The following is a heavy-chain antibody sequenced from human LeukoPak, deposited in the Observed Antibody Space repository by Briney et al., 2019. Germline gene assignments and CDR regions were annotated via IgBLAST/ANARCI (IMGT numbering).Heavy chain of an antibody. CDR1: GFTFSTYA. CDR2: IGGSDGRT. J-gene: IGHJ6*03. D-gene: IGHD3-22*01. Sequence: GGSPRLSCAASGFTFSTYAMSWIRQAPGKGLEWVSLIGGSDGRTRYADSVKGRFTISRDNSKNTLYLEMNSLRAEDTAVYYCAKDSSSYDWGYMDVWGKGTTVTISS. V-gene: IGHV3-23*01. CDR3: AKDSSSYDWGYMDV.